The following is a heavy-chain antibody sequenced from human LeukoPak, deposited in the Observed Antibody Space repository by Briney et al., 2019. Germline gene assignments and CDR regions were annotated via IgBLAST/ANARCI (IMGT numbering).Heavy chain of an antibody. D-gene: IGHD2-21*01. Sequence: GGSLRLSCAASGFTFSSYGMHWVRQAPGKGLEWVAFIRYDGSNKYYADSVKGRFTISGDNSKNTLYLQMNSLRAEDTAVYYCAKDKVIAIDYWGQGTLVTVSS. J-gene: IGHJ4*02. V-gene: IGHV3-30*02. CDR1: GFTFSSYG. CDR3: AKDKVIAIDY. CDR2: IRYDGSNK.